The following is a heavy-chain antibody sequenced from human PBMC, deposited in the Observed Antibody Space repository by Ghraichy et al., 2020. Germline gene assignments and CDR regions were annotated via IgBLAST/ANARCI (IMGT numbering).Heavy chain of an antibody. CDR1: GGTFSSYA. CDR3: AKREDYDFWSGYYNGIPYYYYGMDV. J-gene: IGHJ6*02. V-gene: IGHV1-69*13. Sequence: SVKVSCKASGGTFSSYAISWVRQAPGQGLEWMGGIIPIFGTANYAQKFQGRVTITADESTSTAYMELSSLRSEDTAVYYCAKREDYDFWSGYYNGIPYYYYGMDVWGQGTTVTVSS. CDR2: IIPIFGTA. D-gene: IGHD3-3*01.